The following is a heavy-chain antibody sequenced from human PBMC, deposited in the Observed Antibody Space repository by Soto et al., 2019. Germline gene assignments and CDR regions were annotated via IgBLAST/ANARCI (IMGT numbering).Heavy chain of an antibody. J-gene: IGHJ5*02. D-gene: IGHD1-1*01. CDR2: ISSSGGSR. Sequence: GGSLRLACAASGFNFNTFAMSWIRQAPGKGREWVSHISSSGGSRDYADSVRGRFTISRDNSKNVLFLQMNSLRADDTATYYCAKPPPSPWTANWADPWGKGT. CDR1: GFNFNTFA. CDR3: AKPPPSPWTANWADP. V-gene: IGHV3-23*01.